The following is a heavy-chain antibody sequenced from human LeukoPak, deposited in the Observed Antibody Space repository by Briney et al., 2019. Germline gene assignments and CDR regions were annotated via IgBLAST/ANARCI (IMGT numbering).Heavy chain of an antibody. V-gene: IGHV3-33*01. CDR3: AREKNDGFDI. J-gene: IGHJ3*02. CDR1: GSTFSSYG. Sequence: GGSLRLSCVASGSTFSSYGMHWVRQAPGKGLEWVAVIWYDGSDKYYADSVKGRFTISRDNSKNTLYLQMNSLGAEDTAVYYCAREKNDGFDIWGQGTMVTVSS. CDR2: IWYDGSDK.